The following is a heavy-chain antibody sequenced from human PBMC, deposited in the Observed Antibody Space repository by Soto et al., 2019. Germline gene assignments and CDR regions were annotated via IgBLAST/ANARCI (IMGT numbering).Heavy chain of an antibody. CDR2: IFSNDEK. CDR1: GFSLSNARMG. CDR3: ARVPTRTANWYFDL. J-gene: IGHJ2*01. V-gene: IGHV2-26*01. D-gene: IGHD2-21*02. Sequence: QVTLKESGPVLVKPTETLTLTCTVYGFSLSNARMGVSCIRQPPGKALEWLAHIFSNDEKSYSTSLKSRLTISQDTSKSQVVLTMTNMDPVDTATYSCARVPTRTANWYFDLWGRGTLVTVSS.